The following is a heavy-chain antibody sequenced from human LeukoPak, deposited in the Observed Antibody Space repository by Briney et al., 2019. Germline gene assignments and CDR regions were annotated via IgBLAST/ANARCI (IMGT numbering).Heavy chain of an antibody. CDR1: GGSVSSGNYY. CDR3: ARQGGDYDYVWGSYRLYYFDY. Sequence: PSETLSLTCTVSGGSVSSGNYYWGWIRQPPGKGLEWIGSIYYSGSTYYNPSLKSRVTISVDTSKNQFSLKLSSVTAADTAVYYCARQGGDYDYVWGSYRLYYFDYWGQGTLVTVSS. V-gene: IGHV4-39*01. D-gene: IGHD3-16*02. CDR2: IYYSGST. J-gene: IGHJ4*02.